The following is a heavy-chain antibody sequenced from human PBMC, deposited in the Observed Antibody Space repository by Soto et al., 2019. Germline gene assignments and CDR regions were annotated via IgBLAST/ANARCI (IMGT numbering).Heavy chain of an antibody. J-gene: IGHJ4*02. Sequence: QVQLQESGRGLVKPSQTLSLTCTVSSGTISSGDYYWSWIRQPPGKGLEWIGYIYDSGSTYYNPSLKSRVTISVDTSKNQFSLKLSSVTAADTAVYYCARDRDDYGGTFDYWGQGTLVTVSS. V-gene: IGHV4-30-4*01. CDR2: IYDSGST. D-gene: IGHD4-17*01. CDR1: SGTISSGDYY. CDR3: ARDRDDYGGTFDY.